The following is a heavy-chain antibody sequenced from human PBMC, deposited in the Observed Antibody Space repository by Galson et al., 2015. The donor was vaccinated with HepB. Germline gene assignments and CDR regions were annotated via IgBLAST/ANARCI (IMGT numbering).Heavy chain of an antibody. Sequence: SLRLSCAASGFTFSSYAMSWVRQAPGKGLEWVSAISGSGGSTYYADSVKGRFTISRDNSRNTLYLQMNSLRAEDTAVYYCAKASQKLQYQLLLRSAEYVQHWGQGTLVPVSS. J-gene: IGHJ1*01. CDR3: AKASQKLQYQLLLRSAEYVQH. CDR2: ISGSGGST. CDR1: GFTFSSYA. D-gene: IGHD2-2*01. V-gene: IGHV3-23*01.